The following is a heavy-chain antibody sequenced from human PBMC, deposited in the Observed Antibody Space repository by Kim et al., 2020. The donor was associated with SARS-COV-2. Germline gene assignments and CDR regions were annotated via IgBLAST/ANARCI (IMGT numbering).Heavy chain of an antibody. Sequence: SVKGRFTIARDNSKNSLYLQMNSLRTEDTALYYCAKDLKKRWLQSGGMDVWGQGTTVTVSS. CDR3: AKDLKKRWLQSGGMDV. D-gene: IGHD5-12*01. J-gene: IGHJ6*02. V-gene: IGHV3-43*01.